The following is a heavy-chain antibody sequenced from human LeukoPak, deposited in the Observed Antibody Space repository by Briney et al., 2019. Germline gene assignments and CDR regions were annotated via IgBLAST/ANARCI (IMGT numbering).Heavy chain of an antibody. V-gene: IGHV4-39*01. Sequence: SETLSLTCTVSGGSISSSSYYWGWIRQPPGKGPEWIGSIYYSGSTYYNPSLKSRVTISVDTSKDQFSLRLSSVTAADTAVYYCARSGSWYAFDHWGQGTLVTVSS. CDR2: IYYSGST. CDR3: ARSGSWYAFDH. D-gene: IGHD6-13*01. J-gene: IGHJ4*02. CDR1: GGSISSSSYY.